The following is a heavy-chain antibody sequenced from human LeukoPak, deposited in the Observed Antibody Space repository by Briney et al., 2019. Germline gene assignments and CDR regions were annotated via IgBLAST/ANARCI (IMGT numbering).Heavy chain of an antibody. J-gene: IGHJ6*02. CDR3: AKDLYDRDSGSYYGMDV. Sequence: HPGGSLRLSCAASGFTFDDYAMHWVRQAPGKGLEWVSLISGDGGSTYHADSVKGRFTISRDNSKNSLYLQMNSLRTEDTALYYCAKDLYDRDSGSYYGMDVWGQGTTVTVSS. CDR1: GFTFDDYA. CDR2: ISGDGGST. D-gene: IGHD1-26*01. V-gene: IGHV3-43*02.